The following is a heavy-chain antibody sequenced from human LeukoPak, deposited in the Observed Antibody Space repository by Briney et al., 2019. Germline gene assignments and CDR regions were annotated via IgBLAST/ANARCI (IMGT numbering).Heavy chain of an antibody. CDR2: INHSGST. Sequence: PSETLSLTCAVYGGPFSGYYWSWIRQPPGKGLEWIGEINHSGSTYYNPSLKSRVTISVDTSKNQFSLKLISVTAADTAVYYCARNFQYFDLPDYWGQGTLVTVSS. J-gene: IGHJ4*02. CDR3: ARNFQYFDLPDY. D-gene: IGHD2/OR15-2a*01. V-gene: IGHV4-34*01. CDR1: GGPFSGYY.